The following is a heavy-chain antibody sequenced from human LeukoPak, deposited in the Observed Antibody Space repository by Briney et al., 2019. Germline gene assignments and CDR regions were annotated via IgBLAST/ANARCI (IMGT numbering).Heavy chain of an antibody. V-gene: IGHV3-21*01. J-gene: IGHJ4*02. CDR3: ATLGGSSGWYPFDY. Sequence: GGSLRLSCAASGFTFCSYSMNWVRQAPGKGLEWVSSISSSSSYIYYADSVKGRFTISRDNAKNSLYLQMNSLRAQDTAVYYCATLGGSSGWYPFDYWGQGTLVTVSS. CDR1: GFTFCSYS. D-gene: IGHD6-19*01. CDR2: ISSSSSYI.